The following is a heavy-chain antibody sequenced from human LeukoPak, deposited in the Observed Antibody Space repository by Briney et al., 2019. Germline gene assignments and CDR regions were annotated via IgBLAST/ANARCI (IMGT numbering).Heavy chain of an antibody. V-gene: IGHV1-8*01. CDR1: GYTFTSYD. Sequence: ASVKVSCKASGYTFTSYDINWVRQATGQGLEWMGWMNPNSGNTGYAQKFQGRVTMTADESTSTAYMELSSLRSEDTAVYYCVRSKVVPALDVWGKGTTVTVSS. D-gene: IGHD2-2*01. CDR3: VRSKVVPALDV. CDR2: MNPNSGNT. J-gene: IGHJ6*04.